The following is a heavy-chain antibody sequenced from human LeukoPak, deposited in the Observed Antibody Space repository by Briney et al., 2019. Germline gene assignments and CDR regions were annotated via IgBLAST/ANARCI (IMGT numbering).Heavy chain of an antibody. CDR2: IRYDGSNK. CDR1: GFTFSSYG. V-gene: IGHV3-30*02. CDR3: AKDLAFLPRH. J-gene: IGHJ1*01. Sequence: PGGSLRLSCAASGFTFSSYGMHWVRQAPGKGLEWVAFIRYDGSNKYYADSVKGRFTISRDNSKNTLYLQMNSLRTEDTAVYYCAKDLAFLPRHWGQGTLVTVSS.